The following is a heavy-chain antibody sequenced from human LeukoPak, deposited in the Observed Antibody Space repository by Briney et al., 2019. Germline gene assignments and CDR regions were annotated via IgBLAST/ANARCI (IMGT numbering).Heavy chain of an antibody. CDR2: INHSGST. Sequence: PSETLSLTCAVSGGSFSGYYWSWIRQPPGKGLEWIGEINHSGSTTYNPSLKSRVTISIDTSKNQFSLKLSSVTAADMAVYYCARGQAHYDYLWESYRSYGLDVWGQGTTVTVSS. J-gene: IGHJ6*02. D-gene: IGHD3-16*02. V-gene: IGHV4-34*01. CDR3: ARGQAHYDYLWESYRSYGLDV. CDR1: GGSFSGYY.